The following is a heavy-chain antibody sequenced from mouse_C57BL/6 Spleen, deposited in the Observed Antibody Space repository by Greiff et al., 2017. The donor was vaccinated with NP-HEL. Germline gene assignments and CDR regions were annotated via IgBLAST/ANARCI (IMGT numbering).Heavy chain of an antibody. CDR1: GYSFTDYN. Sequence: EVHLVESGPELVKPGASVKISCKASGYSFTDYNMNWVKQSNGKSLEWIGVINPNYGTTSYNQKFKGKATLTVDQSSSTAYMQLNSLTSEDSAVYYCARGRITTVVSYFDYWGQGTTLTVSS. D-gene: IGHD1-1*01. CDR2: INPNYGTT. J-gene: IGHJ2*01. V-gene: IGHV1-39*01. CDR3: ARGRITTVVSYFDY.